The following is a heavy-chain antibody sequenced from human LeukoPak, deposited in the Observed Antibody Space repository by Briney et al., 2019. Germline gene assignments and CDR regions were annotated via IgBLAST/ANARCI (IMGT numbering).Heavy chain of an antibody. CDR1: GGSISSYY. D-gene: IGHD3-22*01. J-gene: IGHJ4*02. V-gene: IGHV4-59*01. Sequence: PSETLSLTCTVSGGSISSYYWSWIRQPPGKGLEWIGYIYYSGSTNYNPSLKSRVTISVDTSKNQFSQQLTSVTAADTAVYYCARMVHDSSGYFSYRFDYWGQGTLVTVSS. CDR3: ARMVHDSSGYFSYRFDY. CDR2: IYYSGST.